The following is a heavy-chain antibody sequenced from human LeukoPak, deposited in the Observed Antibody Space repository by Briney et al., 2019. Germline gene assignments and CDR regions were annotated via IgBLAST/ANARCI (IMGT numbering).Heavy chain of an antibody. D-gene: IGHD3-3*01. CDR2: ISWSRGII. CDR3: AKDTGSPADAITMEDNAFDI. CDR1: GFIFDDHG. J-gene: IGHJ3*02. Sequence: GGSLRLSCAASGFIFDDHGMQWVRQAQGKGVEWVSGISWSRGIIGYADSVKGRFTISRDNAKNSLDLQMESLRAEDTAVYYCAKDTGSPADAITMEDNAFDIWGQGTMVTVSS. V-gene: IGHV3-9*01.